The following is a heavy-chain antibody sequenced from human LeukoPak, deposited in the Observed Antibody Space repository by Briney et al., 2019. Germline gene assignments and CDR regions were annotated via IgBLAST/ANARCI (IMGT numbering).Heavy chain of an antibody. J-gene: IGHJ4*02. D-gene: IGHD2-2*01. CDR1: GFIFDAYT. V-gene: IGHV3-43*01. CDR2: ITWDGGST. Sequence: GGSLRLSCAAYGFIFDAYTMHWVRQAPGKGLEWVSLITWDGGSTYYADSVKGRFTISRDNSKKSLYLQMNSLRTEDTALYYCARSQPYCSSTSCSFDYWGQGTLVTVSS. CDR3: ARSQPYCSSTSCSFDY.